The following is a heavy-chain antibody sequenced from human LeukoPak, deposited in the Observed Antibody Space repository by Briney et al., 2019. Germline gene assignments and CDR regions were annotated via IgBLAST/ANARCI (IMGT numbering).Heavy chain of an antibody. CDR2: ISATADTT. CDR1: GFSFMLYA. Sequence: PGGSLRLSCAASGFSFMLYAMTWVRQAPGKGLEWVSGISATADTTYYADSVKGRFTISRDNSKNTLYLQMNSLRADDTAMYYCAKASTLIVVGRKLIGWFGPWGQGTLVTVSS. CDR3: AKASTLIVVGRKLIGWFGP. J-gene: IGHJ5*02. D-gene: IGHD3-22*01. V-gene: IGHV3-23*01.